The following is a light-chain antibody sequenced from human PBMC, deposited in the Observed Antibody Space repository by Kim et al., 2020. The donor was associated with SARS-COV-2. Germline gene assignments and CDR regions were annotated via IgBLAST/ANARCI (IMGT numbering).Light chain of an antibody. CDR1: QSVSSN. CDR3: QQYNNWWT. J-gene: IGKJ1*01. V-gene: IGKV3-15*01. Sequence: SVSAEERATRCCRASQSVSSNLAWYQQKPGQAPRLLIYGASTRATGIPARFSGSGSGTEFTLTISSLQSEDFAVYYCQQYNNWWTFGQGTKVDIK. CDR2: GAS.